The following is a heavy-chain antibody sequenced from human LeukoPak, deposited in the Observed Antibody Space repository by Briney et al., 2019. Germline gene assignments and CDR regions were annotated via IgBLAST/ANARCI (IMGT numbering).Heavy chain of an antibody. CDR1: GGSISTFH. D-gene: IGHD6-6*01. CDR2: IYYSGSA. CDR3: ARRSGSSSVDFYYYLDV. Sequence: SETLSFTCAVSGGSISTFHWNWFRQPPGKELEWVGYIYYSGSANYNPSLKSRATISLDTSKNQFSLNLSSVTAADTAVYYCARRSGSSSVDFYYYLDVWGKGTTVTVSS. J-gene: IGHJ6*03. V-gene: IGHV4-59*01.